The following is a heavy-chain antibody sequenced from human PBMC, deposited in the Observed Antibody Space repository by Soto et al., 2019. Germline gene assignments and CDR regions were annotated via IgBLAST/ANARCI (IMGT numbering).Heavy chain of an antibody. Sequence: QLHLVQSGAEVKKAGSSVKVSCKASGGTVSSYAITWVRQAPGKGLEWMGGFIPIFVSAHYAPKFQGRITITADESTSTAYMELSGLTSEDTAIYYCARDVSSDTTGFRGYDVWGQGTQVTVSS. V-gene: IGHV1-69*01. CDR3: ARDVSSDTTGFRGYDV. CDR1: GGTVSSYA. J-gene: IGHJ4*02. D-gene: IGHD3-10*01. CDR2: FIPIFVSA.